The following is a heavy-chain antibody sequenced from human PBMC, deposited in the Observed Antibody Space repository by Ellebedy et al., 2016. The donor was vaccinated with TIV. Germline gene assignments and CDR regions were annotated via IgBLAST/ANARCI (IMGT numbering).Heavy chain of an antibody. J-gene: IGHJ5*02. Sequence: GESLKISXTGSGYSFTSYWINWVRNMLGKGLEWMGRNDPSDSFTNYSPSFQGHVTISADKSISTAYLQWSSLKASDTAMYYCARGIAAAGELFWFDPWGQGTLVTVSS. V-gene: IGHV5-10-1*01. D-gene: IGHD6-13*01. CDR2: NDPSDSFT. CDR3: ARGIAAAGELFWFDP. CDR1: GYSFTSYW.